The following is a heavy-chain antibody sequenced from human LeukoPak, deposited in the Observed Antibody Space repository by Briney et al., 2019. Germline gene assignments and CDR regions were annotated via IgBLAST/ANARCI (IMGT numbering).Heavy chain of an antibody. J-gene: IGHJ4*02. CDR3: ARDVTPAAIKGFFDY. V-gene: IGHV3-23*01. CDR1: GFTFSSYA. CDR2: ISGSGGST. Sequence: PGGSLRLSCAASGFTFSSYAMSWVRQAPGKGLEWVSAISGSGGSTYYADSVKGRFTTSRDNAKNSLYLQMNSLRAEDTAVYYCARDVTPAAIKGFFDYWGQGTLVTVSS. D-gene: IGHD2-2*01.